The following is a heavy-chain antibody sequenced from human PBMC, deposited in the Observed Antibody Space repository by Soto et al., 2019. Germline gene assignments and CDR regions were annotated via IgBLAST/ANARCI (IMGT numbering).Heavy chain of an antibody. J-gene: IGHJ6*03. CDR1: GDSVSSNSAA. Sequence: SQTLSLTCAISGDSVSSNSAAWNWIRQSPSRGLEWLGRTYYRSKWYNDYAVSVKSRITINPDTSKNQFSLQLNSVTPEDTAVYYCAIEPNRRKEMLHYYYYYMDVWGKGTTVTVS. CDR2: TYYRSKWYN. CDR3: AIEPNRRKEMLHYYYYYMDV. V-gene: IGHV6-1*01. D-gene: IGHD3-10*02.